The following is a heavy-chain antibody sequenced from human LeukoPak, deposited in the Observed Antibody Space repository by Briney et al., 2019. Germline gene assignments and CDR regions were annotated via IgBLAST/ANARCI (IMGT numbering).Heavy chain of an antibody. V-gene: IGHV1-24*01. J-gene: IGHJ3*02. CDR3: ATTGGSYSNDAFDI. Sequence: GASVKVSCKVSGYTLTELSMHWVRQAPGKGLEWMGGFDPEDGETIYAQKFQGRVTMTEDTSTDTAYMELSSLRSEDTAVYYCATTGGSYSNDAFDIWGQGTMVTVSS. CDR2: FDPEDGET. D-gene: IGHD1-26*01. CDR1: GYTLTELS.